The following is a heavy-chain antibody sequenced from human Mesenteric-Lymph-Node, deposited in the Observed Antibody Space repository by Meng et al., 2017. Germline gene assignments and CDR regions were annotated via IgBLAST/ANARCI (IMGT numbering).Heavy chain of an antibody. Sequence: ASVKVSCKVSGYTFTSYYMHWVRQAPGQGLEWMGIINPSGGSTSYEQKFQGRVTMTRDTSTSTVYMELSSLRSEDTAVYYCARDRRYCSGGSCPNLDYWGQGTLVTVSS. CDR3: ARDRRYCSGGSCPNLDY. V-gene: IGHV1-46*01. J-gene: IGHJ4*02. CDR1: GYTFTSYY. CDR2: INPSGGST. D-gene: IGHD2-15*01.